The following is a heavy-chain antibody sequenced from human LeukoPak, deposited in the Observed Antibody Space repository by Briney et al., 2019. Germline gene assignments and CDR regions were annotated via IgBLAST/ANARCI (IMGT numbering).Heavy chain of an antibody. CDR1: GGSIISSSYY. J-gene: IGHJ5*02. Sequence: SETLSLTCTVSGGSIISSSYYWGWIRQPPGKGLEWIGSIYYSGNTDYNPSLKSRVTISVETSKNQFSLKLSSVTAADTAVYYCARDSMVRGVIKRGFDPWGQGTLVTVSS. CDR3: ARDSMVRGVIKRGFDP. CDR2: IYYSGNT. D-gene: IGHD3-10*01. V-gene: IGHV4-39*07.